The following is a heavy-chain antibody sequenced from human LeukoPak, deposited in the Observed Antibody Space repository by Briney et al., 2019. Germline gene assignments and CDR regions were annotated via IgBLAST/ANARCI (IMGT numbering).Heavy chain of an antibody. CDR1: GFTFSSYR. V-gene: IGHV3-30*03. CDR2: ICYDRSNK. J-gene: IGHJ5*02. CDR3: ARCYSDPFDP. Sequence: GGSLSLSCAASGFTFSSYRMSWVCQGPGQGLEWVSVICYDRSNKSYADSVKSRFTISRDNSKNTLYLQMNSQRAEDTAVCYGARCYSDPFDPWGQGTLVTVSS. D-gene: IGHD2-15*01.